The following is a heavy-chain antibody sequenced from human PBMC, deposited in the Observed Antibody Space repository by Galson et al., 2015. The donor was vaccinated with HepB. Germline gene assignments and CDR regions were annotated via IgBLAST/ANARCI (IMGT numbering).Heavy chain of an antibody. J-gene: IGHJ4*02. V-gene: IGHV3-30-3*01. CDR3: ARGQTYYSDSGGYFDYLDY. D-gene: IGHD3-22*01. CDR1: GFTFSRYA. CDR2: ISYDGSNK. Sequence: SLRLSCAASGFTFSRYAMHWVRQAPGKGLEWVAVISYDGSNKYYADSVKGRFTISRDNSKHTLYLQVNSLRAEDTAVYYCARGQTYYSDSGGYFDYLDYWGQGTLVTVSS.